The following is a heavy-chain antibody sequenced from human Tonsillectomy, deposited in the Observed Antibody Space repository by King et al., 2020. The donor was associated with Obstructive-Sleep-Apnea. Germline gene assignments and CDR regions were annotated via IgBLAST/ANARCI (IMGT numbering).Heavy chain of an antibody. J-gene: IGHJ4*02. V-gene: IGHV4-30-4*07. CDR3: ARGGHYFDY. CDR2: IYYSGSI. CDR1: GGSISSGGFS. Sequence: QLQESGPGLVKPSQTLSLTCAVSGGSISSGGFSWSWIRQPPGKGLEWIGYIYYSGSIYYNPSLKSRVTISIDTSKNQFSLKLSSVTAADTAVYYCARGGHYFDYWGQGTLVTVSS.